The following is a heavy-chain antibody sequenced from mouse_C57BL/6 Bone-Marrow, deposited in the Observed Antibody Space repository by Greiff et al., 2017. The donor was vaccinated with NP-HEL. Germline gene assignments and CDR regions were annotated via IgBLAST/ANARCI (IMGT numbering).Heavy chain of an antibody. J-gene: IGHJ2*01. V-gene: IGHV1-81*01. CDR2: IYPRSGNT. D-gene: IGHD1-1*02. Sequence: QVHVKQSGAELARPGASVKLSCKASGYTFTSYGISWVKQRTGQGLEWIGEIYPRSGNTYYNEKFKGKATLTADKSSSTAYMELRSLTSEDSAVYFCAREVGLYYFDYWGQGTTLTVSS. CDR1: GYTFTSYG. CDR3: AREVGLYYFDY.